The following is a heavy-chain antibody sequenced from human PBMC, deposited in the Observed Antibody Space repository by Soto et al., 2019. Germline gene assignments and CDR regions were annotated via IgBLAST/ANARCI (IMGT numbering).Heavy chain of an antibody. V-gene: IGHV4-4*07. J-gene: IGHJ5*02. CDR2: IYTSGST. Sequence: PSETLSLTCTVSGGSISSYYWSWIRQPAGKGLEWIGRIYTSGSTNYNPSLKSRVTMSVDTSKNQFSLKLSSVTAADTAVYYCASVVVITGYNWFDPWGQGTLVTVSS. CDR3: ASVVVITGYNWFDP. CDR1: GGSISSYY. D-gene: IGHD3-22*01.